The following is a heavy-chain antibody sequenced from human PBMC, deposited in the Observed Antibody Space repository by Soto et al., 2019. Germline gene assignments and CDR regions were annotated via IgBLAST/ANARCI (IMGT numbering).Heavy chain of an antibody. CDR3: SVPRFYYDSSPEGGVAGPFDY. Sequence: QVQLVESGGGVVQPGRSLRLSCAASGFTFSSYGMHWVRQAPGKGLEWVAVISYDGSNKYSADSVKGRFTISRDNSKNTLYLQMNSLRAEDTAVYYCSVPRFYYDSSPEGGVAGPFDYWGQGTLVTVSS. V-gene: IGHV3-30*03. D-gene: IGHD3-22*01. CDR2: ISYDGSNK. J-gene: IGHJ4*02. CDR1: GFTFSSYG.